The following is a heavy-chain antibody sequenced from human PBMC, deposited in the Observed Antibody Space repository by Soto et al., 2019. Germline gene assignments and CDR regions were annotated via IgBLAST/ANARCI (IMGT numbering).Heavy chain of an antibody. D-gene: IGHD3-22*01. J-gene: IGHJ4*02. CDR2: IYYSGST. CDR1: GGSISSSSYY. CDR3: ARDYYDSSGYYGWAFDY. Sequence: QLQLQESGPGLVKPSETLSLTCTVSGGSISSSSYYWGWIRQPPGKGLEWIGSIYYSGSTYYNPSLKSRVTISVDTSKNQFSLKLSSVTAADTAVYYCARDYYDSSGYYGWAFDYWGQGTLVTVSS. V-gene: IGHV4-39*01.